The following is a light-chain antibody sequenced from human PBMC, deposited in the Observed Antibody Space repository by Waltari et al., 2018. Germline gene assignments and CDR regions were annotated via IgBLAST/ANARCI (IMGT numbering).Light chain of an antibody. J-gene: IGLJ1*01. CDR3: SSYSTSITPYV. CDR1: SSDVGGYNH. V-gene: IGLV2-14*03. Sequence: QSALTQPASVSGSPGQSITISCTGTSSDVGGYNHVSWYQQHPGKAPKLIIYDVSSRPSGVSIRFVGSKAGDTASLTISGLQAEDEAVYFCSSYSTSITPYVFGTGTKVTVL. CDR2: DVS.